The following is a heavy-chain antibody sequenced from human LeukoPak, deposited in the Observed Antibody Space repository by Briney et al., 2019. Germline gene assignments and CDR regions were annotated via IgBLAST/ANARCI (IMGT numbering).Heavy chain of an antibody. D-gene: IGHD3-9*01. Sequence: SGGSLRLSCAASGLTFSSYGMHWVRQAPGKGREWVAFIRYDGSNKYYADSVKGRFTISRDNSKNTLYLQMNSLRAEDTAVYYCAKWVLTGSYYFDYWGQGTLVTVSS. CDR1: GLTFSSYG. V-gene: IGHV3-30*02. CDR2: IRYDGSNK. CDR3: AKWVLTGSYYFDY. J-gene: IGHJ4*02.